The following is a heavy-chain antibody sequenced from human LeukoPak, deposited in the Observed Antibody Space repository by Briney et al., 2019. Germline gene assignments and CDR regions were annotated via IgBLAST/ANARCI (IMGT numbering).Heavy chain of an antibody. Sequence: SETLSLTCAVYGGSFSGYYWSWIRQPPGKGLEWIGEINHSGSTNYNPSLKSRVTISVDTSKNQFSLKLSSVTAADTAVYYCASRMVRGYYYYGMDVSGQGTTVTVSS. CDR2: INHSGST. J-gene: IGHJ6*02. D-gene: IGHD3-10*01. CDR1: GGSFSGYY. V-gene: IGHV4-34*01. CDR3: ASRMVRGYYYYGMDV.